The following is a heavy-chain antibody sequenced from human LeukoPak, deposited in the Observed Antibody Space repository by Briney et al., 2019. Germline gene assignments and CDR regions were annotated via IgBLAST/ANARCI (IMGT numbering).Heavy chain of an antibody. CDR1: GGCFSGYY. D-gene: IGHD2-2*01. J-gene: IGHJ6*04. CDR2: INDSGST. Sequence: SETLSLTCAVYGGCFSGYYWSWIRQPPGKGLEWIGGINDSGSTNYNPSLKSRVTISVDTSKNQFSLKLSSVTAADTAVYYCARGISLPAAIAAIPYYYYGMDVWGTGTTVTVSS. V-gene: IGHV4-34*01. CDR3: ARGISLPAAIAAIPYYYYGMDV.